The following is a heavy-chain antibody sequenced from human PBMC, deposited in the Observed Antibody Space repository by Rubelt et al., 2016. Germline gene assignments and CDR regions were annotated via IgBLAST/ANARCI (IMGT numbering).Heavy chain of an antibody. Sequence: QVQLQQWGAGLLKPSETLSLTCAVYGGSFSGYYWSWIRQPPGKGLEWIGEINHSGSTNYNPSLKSRVTISVDTSKNQFSLKLSSVTAADTAVYYCARVSLDIVVVPANYFDYWGQGTLVTVSS. CDR1: GGSFSGYY. V-gene: IGHV4-34*01. J-gene: IGHJ4*02. CDR2: INHSGST. CDR3: ARVSLDIVVVPANYFDY. D-gene: IGHD2-2*03.